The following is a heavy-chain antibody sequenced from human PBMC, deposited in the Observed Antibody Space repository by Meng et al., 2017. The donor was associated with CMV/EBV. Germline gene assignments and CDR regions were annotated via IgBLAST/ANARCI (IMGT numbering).Heavy chain of an antibody. CDR2: INWNGGST. CDR1: GFTFDDYG. V-gene: IGHV3-20*04. Sequence: GESLKISCAASGFTFDDYGMSWVRQAPGKGLEWVSGINWNGGSTGYAESVKGRFTISRDNAKNSLYLQMNSLRAEDTALYYCARDLVVPPEDYYYGMDVWGQGTTVTVSS. J-gene: IGHJ6*02. CDR3: ARDLVVPPEDYYYGMDV. D-gene: IGHD2-2*01.